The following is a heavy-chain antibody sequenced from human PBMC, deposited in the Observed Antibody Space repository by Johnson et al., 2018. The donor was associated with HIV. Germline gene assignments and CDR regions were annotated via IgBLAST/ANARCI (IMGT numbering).Heavy chain of an antibody. V-gene: IGHV3-30*04. J-gene: IGHJ3*02. CDR3: ARKKDAAFDI. Sequence: VQLVEYGGGVVRPGGSLRLSCAASGFTFSSYAMHWVLQAPGKGLEWVAVISYDGSTKYYADSVRGRFTISRDNSKNTLYLQMNSLRADDTAVYYCARKKDAAFDIWGQGTMVTVSS. CDR1: GFTFSSYA. CDR2: ISYDGSTK.